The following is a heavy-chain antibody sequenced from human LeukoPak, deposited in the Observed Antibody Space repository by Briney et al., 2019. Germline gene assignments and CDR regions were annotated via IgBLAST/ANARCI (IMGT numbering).Heavy chain of an antibody. V-gene: IGHV4-39*07. CDR1: GGSISSSSYY. Sequence: SETLSLTCTVSGGSISSSSYYWGWIRQPPGKGLEWIGSIYYSGSTYYNPSLKSRVTISVDRSKNQFSLKLSSVTAADTAVYYCARDFQPMTTVTSFDYWGQGTLVTVSS. D-gene: IGHD4-17*01. CDR3: ARDFQPMTTVTSFDY. CDR2: IYYSGST. J-gene: IGHJ4*02.